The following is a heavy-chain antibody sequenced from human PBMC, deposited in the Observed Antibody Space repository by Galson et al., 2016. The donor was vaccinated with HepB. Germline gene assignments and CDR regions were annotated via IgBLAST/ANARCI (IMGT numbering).Heavy chain of an antibody. CDR1: GDSISSYY. V-gene: IGHV4-59*01. CDR2: VHNSGYT. CDR3: AREYSSFDY. J-gene: IGHJ4*03. Sequence: SETLSLTCTVSGDSISSYYWHWIRLPTGKGLEWIGYVHNSGYTTYNPSLNGRATISMDTSKNQFSLKLSSVTAADTAVYYCAREYSSFDYVGHGILVTVSS. D-gene: IGHD6-19*01.